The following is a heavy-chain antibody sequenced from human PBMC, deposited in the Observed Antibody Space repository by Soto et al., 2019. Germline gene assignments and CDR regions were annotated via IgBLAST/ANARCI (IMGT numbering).Heavy chain of an antibody. J-gene: IGHJ6*02. D-gene: IGHD3-10*01. CDR3: ARDPTYGSGMGYYGMAV. V-gene: IGHV1-69*06. CDR2: IIPIFGTA. CDR1: GGTFSSYA. Sequence: SVKVSCKASGGTFSSYAISWVRQAPGQGLEWMGGIIPIFGTANYAQKFQGRVTITADKSTSTAYMELSSLRSEDTAVYYCARDPTYGSGMGYYGMAVWGQGTTVTVSS.